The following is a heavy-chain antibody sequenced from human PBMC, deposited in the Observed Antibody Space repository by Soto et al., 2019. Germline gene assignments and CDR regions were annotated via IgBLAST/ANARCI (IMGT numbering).Heavy chain of an antibody. CDR1: GYSFTDYP. CDR3: ARGDSTDCSNGVCSFFYNHDMDV. D-gene: IGHD2-8*01. Sequence: GAPVKVSCQASGYSFTDYPIHWVRQAPGQGLEWLGRLNPKSGGTSTAQKFQGWVTMTTDTSISTASMELTRLTSDDTAIYYCARGDSTDCSNGVCSFFYNHDMDVWGQGTTVTVSS. J-gene: IGHJ6*02. V-gene: IGHV1-2*04. CDR2: LNPKSGGT.